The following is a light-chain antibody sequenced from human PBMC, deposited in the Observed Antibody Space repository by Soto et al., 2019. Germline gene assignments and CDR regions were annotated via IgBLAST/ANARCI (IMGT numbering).Light chain of an antibody. Sequence: QSVLSQPASVSGSPGQSITIPCTETSSDVGSYNLVSWYQQHPGKAPKLIIYEDNKRPSGVSNRFSGSKSGNTASLTISGLQTEDEADYYCCSYADSSTYVFGTGTKVTVL. CDR3: CSYADSSTYV. V-gene: IGLV2-23*01. CDR1: SSDVGSYNL. J-gene: IGLJ1*01. CDR2: EDN.